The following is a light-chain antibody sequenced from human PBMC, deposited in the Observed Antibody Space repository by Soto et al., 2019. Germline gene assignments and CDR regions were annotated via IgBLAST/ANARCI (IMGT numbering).Light chain of an antibody. J-gene: IGKJ4*01. CDR1: QSVSSS. Sequence: EIVLTQSPATLSLSPGETATLSCRASQSVSSSLAWYQQKPGQTPRLRIYDASNRATGIPARFSGSGSGTDFTLTVSSLEPEDFAVYYCQQRSSWPLTFGGGTKVEIK. V-gene: IGKV3-11*01. CDR3: QQRSSWPLT. CDR2: DAS.